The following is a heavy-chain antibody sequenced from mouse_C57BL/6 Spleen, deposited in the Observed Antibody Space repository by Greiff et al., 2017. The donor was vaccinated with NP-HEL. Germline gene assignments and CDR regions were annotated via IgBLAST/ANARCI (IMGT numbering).Heavy chain of an antibody. CDR3: ARGDLYYFDY. CDR2: ISYDGSN. V-gene: IGHV3-6*01. Sequence: DVKLQESGPGLVKPSQSLSLTCSVTGYSFTSGYYCYLIRQSPGNKLEWMGYISYDGSNNYNPSLKNRISITRDTSKNQFFLKLNSVTTEDTATYYCARGDLYYFDYWGQGTTLTVAS. CDR1: GYSFTSGYY. J-gene: IGHJ2*01. D-gene: IGHD2-4*01.